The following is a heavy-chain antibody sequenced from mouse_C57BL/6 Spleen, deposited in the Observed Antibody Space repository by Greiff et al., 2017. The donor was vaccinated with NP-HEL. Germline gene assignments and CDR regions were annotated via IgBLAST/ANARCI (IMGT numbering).Heavy chain of an antibody. Sequence: EVQLQESGAELVRPGASVKLSCTASGFNIKDDYMHWVKQRTEQGLEWIGWIDPEYGDTEYASKFQGKATMTADTSSNTAYLQLSSLPSEDTAVDYCTTSDSSWYFDVWGTGTTVTVSS. D-gene: IGHD2-12*01. J-gene: IGHJ1*03. CDR3: TTSDSSWYFDV. V-gene: IGHV14-4*01. CDR1: GFNIKDDY. CDR2: IDPEYGDT.